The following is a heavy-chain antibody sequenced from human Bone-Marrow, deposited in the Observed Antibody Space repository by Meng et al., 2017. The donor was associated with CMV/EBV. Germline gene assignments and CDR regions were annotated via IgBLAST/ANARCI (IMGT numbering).Heavy chain of an antibody. D-gene: IGHD3-16*01. CDR2: IYYSGST. V-gene: IGHV4-59*01. CDR1: GGSISSYY. Sequence: SETLSLTCTVSGGSISSYYWSWIRQPPGKGLEWIGYIYYSGSTNYNPSLKSRVTISVDTSKNQFSLKLSSVTAADTAVYYCARERGDWGAMASYYYYGMDVWSQGTTVTFSS. CDR3: ARERGDWGAMASYYYYGMDV. J-gene: IGHJ6*02.